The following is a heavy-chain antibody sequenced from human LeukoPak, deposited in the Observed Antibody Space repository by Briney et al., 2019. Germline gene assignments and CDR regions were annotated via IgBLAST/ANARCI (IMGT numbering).Heavy chain of an antibody. J-gene: IGHJ4*02. CDR3: ARQIGFCSDGTCYFDD. D-gene: IGHD2-15*01. V-gene: IGHV3-23*01. CDR2: ISTGVADT. CDR1: GFAFRNYA. Sequence: PGGSLRLSCAASGFAFRNYAMSWVRQAPGKGLEWVSAISTGVADTYHADSVKGRFTLSRDQSKNTLYLQMNSLRDEDMAMYYCARQIGFCSDGTCYFDDWGQGTLVTVSS.